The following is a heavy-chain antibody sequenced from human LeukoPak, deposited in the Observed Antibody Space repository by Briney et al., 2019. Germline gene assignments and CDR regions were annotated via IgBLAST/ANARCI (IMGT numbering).Heavy chain of an antibody. J-gene: IGHJ1*01. V-gene: IGHV3-49*04. CDR3: TANCGHYCGGDCYQEYFQH. CDR2: IRSKAYGGTT. CDR1: GFTFSSYW. D-gene: IGHD2-21*02. Sequence: GGSLRLSCAASGFTFSSYWMSWVRQAPGKGLEWVAFIRSKAYGGTTDYAASVKGRFSISRDDSKSIAYLEMNSLKIEDTAVYYCTANCGHYCGGDCYQEYFQHWGQGTLVTVSS.